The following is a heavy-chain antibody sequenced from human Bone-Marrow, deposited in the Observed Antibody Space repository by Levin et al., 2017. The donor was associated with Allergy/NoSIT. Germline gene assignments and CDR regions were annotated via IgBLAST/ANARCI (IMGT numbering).Heavy chain of an antibody. CDR1: GFSLSHPRMA. Sequence: SGPTLVKPTETLALTCTVSGFSLSHPRMAVSWVRQPPGKALSWLGHIFSNDEKSYNTSLRSRLIISQDTSKSQVVLTMTSMDPLETGTYYCARISVSTTYYAMDVWGQGTTVAVSS. CDR3: ARISVSTTYYAMDV. D-gene: IGHD5/OR15-5a*01. V-gene: IGHV2-26*01. CDR2: IFSNDEK. J-gene: IGHJ6*02.